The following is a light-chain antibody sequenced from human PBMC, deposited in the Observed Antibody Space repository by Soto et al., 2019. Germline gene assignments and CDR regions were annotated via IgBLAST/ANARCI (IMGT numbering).Light chain of an antibody. Sequence: EIVLTQSPGTLSLSPGERATLSCRASQSVSSNYLAWYQQKPGQAPRLLIYAASSRATGIPDRFSGSGSGTDFTLTISRLEPEDFAVLYCQQYHSSLPTFGQGTKVEIK. CDR3: QQYHSSLPT. V-gene: IGKV3-20*01. CDR1: QSVSSNY. J-gene: IGKJ1*01. CDR2: AAS.